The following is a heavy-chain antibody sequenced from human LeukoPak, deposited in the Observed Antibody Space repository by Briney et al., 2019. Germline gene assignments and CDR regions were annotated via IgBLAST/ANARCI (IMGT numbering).Heavy chain of an antibody. D-gene: IGHD6-13*01. CDR2: TYYRSKWYN. CDR1: EDSVSSNSAA. V-gene: IGHV6-1*01. J-gene: IGHJ3*02. CDR3: ARDGTYSNNWPDGFDI. Sequence: SQTLSLTCAISEDSVSSNSAAWNWIRQSPSRGLEWLGRTYYRSKWYNDYAISVKSRISINPDTSKNQFSLQLKSVTPEDTAVYYCARDGTYSNNWPDGFDIWGQGTVVTVSS.